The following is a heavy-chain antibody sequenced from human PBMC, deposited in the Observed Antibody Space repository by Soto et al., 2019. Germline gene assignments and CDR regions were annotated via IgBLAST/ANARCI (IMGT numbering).Heavy chain of an antibody. CDR2: INHSGST. Sequence: QVQLQQWGAGLLKPSETLSLTCAVYGGSFSGYYWSWIRQPPGKGREWIGEINHSGSTNYNPSLKSRVTISVDTSKNQFSLKLSSVTAADTAVYYCARGAQNWFDPWGQGTLVTVSS. CDR1: GGSFSGYY. CDR3: ARGAQNWFDP. V-gene: IGHV4-34*01. J-gene: IGHJ5*02.